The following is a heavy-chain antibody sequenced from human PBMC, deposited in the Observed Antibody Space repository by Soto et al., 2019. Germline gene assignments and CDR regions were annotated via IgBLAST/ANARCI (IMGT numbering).Heavy chain of an antibody. J-gene: IGHJ5*02. CDR3: ARVRYYDSSGDNWFDP. CDR1: GGSISSGGYY. D-gene: IGHD3-22*01. CDR2: IYYSGST. V-gene: IGHV4-31*03. Sequence: QVQLQESGPGLVKPSQTLSLTCTVSGGSISSGGYYWSWIRQHPGKGLEWIGYIYYSGSTYYNPSLKSRVTISVDPSKNQFSLKLSSVTAADTAVYYCARVRYYDSSGDNWFDPWGQGTLVTVSS.